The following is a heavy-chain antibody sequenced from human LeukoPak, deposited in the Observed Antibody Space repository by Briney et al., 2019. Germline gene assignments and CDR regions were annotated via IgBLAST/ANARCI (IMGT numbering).Heavy chain of an antibody. J-gene: IGHJ6*03. Sequence: GGSLRLSCAASGFTFSSYWMHWVRQAPGKGLVWVSRINTDGSSTSYADSVKGRFTISRDNAKNTLYLQMNSLRAEDTAVYYCAREVERSLWYYYYYMDVWGKGTTVTVSS. CDR1: GFTFSSYW. V-gene: IGHV3-74*01. D-gene: IGHD1-26*01. CDR3: AREVERSLWYYYYYMDV. CDR2: INTDGSST.